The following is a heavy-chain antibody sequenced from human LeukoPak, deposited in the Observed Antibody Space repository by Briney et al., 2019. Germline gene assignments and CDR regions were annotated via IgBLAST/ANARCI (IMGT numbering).Heavy chain of an antibody. Sequence: SETLSLTCTVSGGSMSSYYWSWIRQPPGKGLEWIGYIYYRGSTNYNPSLKSRVTISLDTSKNQFSLKLRSVTAADTAVYYCARDRPYDDSETEAFDIWGQGTMGTLFS. CDR3: ARDRPYDDSETEAFDI. CDR1: GGSMSSYY. D-gene: IGHD3-22*01. CDR2: IYYRGST. J-gene: IGHJ3*02. V-gene: IGHV4-59*01.